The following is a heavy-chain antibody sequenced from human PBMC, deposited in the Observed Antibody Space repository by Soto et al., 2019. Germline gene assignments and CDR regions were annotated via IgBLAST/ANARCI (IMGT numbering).Heavy chain of an antibody. D-gene: IGHD3-10*01. CDR1: GYTFTSYY. CDR2: INPKDGGT. J-gene: IGHJ5*01. CDR3: TRGPNKAGTSWFDS. Sequence: QVQLVQSGAEVKKPGASVKVSCKASGYTFTSYYIHWARQAPGQGLEWMGVINPKDGGTTYAQNLEGRVTMTRDTSTSTVYMELSSLRSEDTGLYYCTRGPNKAGTSWFDSWGQGTLVTVSS. V-gene: IGHV1-46*04.